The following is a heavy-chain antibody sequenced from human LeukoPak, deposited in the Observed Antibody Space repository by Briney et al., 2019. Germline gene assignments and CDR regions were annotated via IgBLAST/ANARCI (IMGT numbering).Heavy chain of an antibody. CDR1: GGYINNYC. CDR3: ARDEMGYYYDSSGLTYYYGMDV. J-gene: IGHJ6*02. Sequence: SETLSLTCSVSGGYINNYCWNWIRQPPGKGLEWIGYIYYSGTTYYNPSLKSRVTISVDTSKNQFSLKLSFVTAADTAVYYCARDEMGYYYDSSGLTYYYGMDVWGQGTTVTVSS. CDR2: IYYSGTT. V-gene: IGHV4-59*12. D-gene: IGHD3-22*01.